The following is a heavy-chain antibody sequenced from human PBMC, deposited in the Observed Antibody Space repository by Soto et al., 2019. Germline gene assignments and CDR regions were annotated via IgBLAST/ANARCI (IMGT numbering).Heavy chain of an antibody. CDR1: GFTFSSYG. J-gene: IGHJ4*02. V-gene: IGHV3-30*18. D-gene: IGHD2-15*01. CDR3: AKDGGVVVAALDY. Sequence: GGSLRLSCAASGFTFSSYGMHWVRQAPGKGLEWVAVISYDGSNKYYADSVKGRFTISRDNSKNTLYLQMNSLRAEDTAVYYCAKDGGVVVAALDYWGQGTLVTVSS. CDR2: ISYDGSNK.